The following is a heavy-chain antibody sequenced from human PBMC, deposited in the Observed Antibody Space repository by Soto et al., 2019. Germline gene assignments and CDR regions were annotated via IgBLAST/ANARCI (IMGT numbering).Heavy chain of an antibody. D-gene: IGHD3-16*02. CDR3: TKDITSLGWLSFLAPFDS. J-gene: IGHJ4*02. CDR1: GFTFSSYA. CDR2: ISANGRNT. V-gene: IGHV3-23*01. Sequence: EVHLLESGGNVVQPGGSLRLSCAASGFTFSSYAMNWVRQAPGKGLEWVSSISANGRNTYYADSVKGRFTIYKDRSKNTLYLQLDILTVEDTATLYCTKDITSLGWLSFLAPFDSWCQGTVVSVSS.